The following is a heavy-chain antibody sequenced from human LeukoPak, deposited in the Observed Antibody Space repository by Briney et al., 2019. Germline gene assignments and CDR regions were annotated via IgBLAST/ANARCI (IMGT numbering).Heavy chain of an antibody. J-gene: IGHJ3*02. CDR1: GGTFSSYA. CDR2: IILIFGTA. Sequence: ASVKVSCKASGGTFSSYAISWVRQAPGQGLEWMGRIILIFGTANYAQKFQGRVTITTDESTSTAYMELSSLRSEDTAVYYCARTNKLSPMKMIVLDAFDIWGQGTMVTVSS. CDR3: ARTNKLSPMKMIVLDAFDI. D-gene: IGHD3-22*01. V-gene: IGHV1-69*05.